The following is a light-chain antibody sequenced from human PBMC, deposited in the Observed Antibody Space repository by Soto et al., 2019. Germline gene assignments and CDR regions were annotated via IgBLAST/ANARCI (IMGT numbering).Light chain of an antibody. CDR3: QEYIHWPPGM. V-gene: IGKV3-15*01. J-gene: IGKJ1*01. Sequence: DIVVTQSPATLSASPGERVTLSCRASQFVSSRLAWYQQRPGQVPRLLIYDTSTRAPGISARFSGSGSGTEVTLTISSRQSEDFAGYFCQEYIHWPPGMFGPGTTVDIK. CDR2: DTS. CDR1: QFVSSR.